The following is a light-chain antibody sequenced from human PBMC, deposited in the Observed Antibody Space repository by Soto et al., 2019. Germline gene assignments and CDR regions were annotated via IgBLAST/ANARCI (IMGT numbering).Light chain of an antibody. CDR2: GVS. CDR1: GSDVGGYNY. CDR3: SSYAGSSTYVV. V-gene: IGLV2-14*01. Sequence: QSALTQPASVSGSPGQSIAISCTGSGSDVGGYNYVSWYQQHPGKAPKLIIYGVSHRPSGVSTRFSASRSAYTASLTISGLQAEDEADYYCSSYAGSSTYVVFGGGTKLTVL. J-gene: IGLJ2*01.